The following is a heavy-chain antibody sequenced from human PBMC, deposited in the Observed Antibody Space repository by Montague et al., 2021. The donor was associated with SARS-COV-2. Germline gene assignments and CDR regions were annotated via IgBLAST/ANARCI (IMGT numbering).Heavy chain of an antibody. CDR2: KFHSGST. CDR3: ARGVVGPTVLFLEY. CDR1: NYSVSSGYY. D-gene: IGHD1-26*01. V-gene: IGHV4-38-2*02. Sequence: SETLSLTCTVSNYSVSSGYYWGWIRQFPGKGLEWIGFKFHSGSTCYNPSLQSRVITSVDTSKNQVSLRLRSVSAADTAVYYCARGVVGPTVLFLEYWGQGILVAVSS. J-gene: IGHJ4*02.